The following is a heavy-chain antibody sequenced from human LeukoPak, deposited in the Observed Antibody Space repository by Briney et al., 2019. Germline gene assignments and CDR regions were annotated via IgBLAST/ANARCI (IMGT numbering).Heavy chain of an antibody. J-gene: IGHJ4*02. CDR2: INQDESVK. CDR1: GFTFTNYW. Sequence: GGSLRLSCAASGFTFTNYWMTWVRQAPGKGLEFVANINQDESVKNYVDSVKGRFTVSRDNAENSLHLQMNSLRVEDTAVYYCARDPGSSAFDYWGQGTLVTVSS. D-gene: IGHD5/OR15-5a*01. CDR3: ARDPGSSAFDY. V-gene: IGHV3-7*01.